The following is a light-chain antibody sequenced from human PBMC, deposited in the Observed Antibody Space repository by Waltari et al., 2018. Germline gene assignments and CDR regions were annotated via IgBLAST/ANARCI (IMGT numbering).Light chain of an antibody. J-gene: IGKJ5*01. CDR3: QQYNTVPIT. V-gene: IGKV1-33*01. Sequence: DIQLTQSPSSLSASVGDRGTFTCQATQIIHNYLIWYQQKSGKAPKLLTYVASTLETGFPSRFGESGSGTDFTLTISSLQPEDVATYYCQQYNTVPITFGQGTRLQIK. CDR1: QIIHNY. CDR2: VAS.